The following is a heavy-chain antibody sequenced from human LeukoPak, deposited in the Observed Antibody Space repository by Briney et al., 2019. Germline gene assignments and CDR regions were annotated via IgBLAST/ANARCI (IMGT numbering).Heavy chain of an antibody. Sequence: PGGSLRLSCAASGFTFSSYWMSWIRQAPGKGLGGVAKIKQDGSETVYVDSVKGRFTISRDNAQSSLYLQMNSLRAEDTAVYYCARDPYSSSWSYGMDVWGQGTAVTVSS. CDR1: GFTFSSYW. D-gene: IGHD6-13*01. J-gene: IGHJ6*02. CDR3: ARDPYSSSWSYGMDV. CDR2: IKQDGSET. V-gene: IGHV3-7*05.